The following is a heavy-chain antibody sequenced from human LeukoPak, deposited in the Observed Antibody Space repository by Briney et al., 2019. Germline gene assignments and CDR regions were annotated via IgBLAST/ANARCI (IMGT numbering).Heavy chain of an antibody. Sequence: GSLGLSCAACGFAFSTYTMNCARQAPGKGLEWVASINSGGTTTHYAFSVKGRFTISRDNAQNALYLQMNGLRGDDAALYYCLRGDSRDFWGQGTLVTVSS. J-gene: IGHJ4*02. CDR1: GFAFSTYT. D-gene: IGHD3-22*01. CDR3: LRGDSRDF. V-gene: IGHV3-21*06. CDR2: INSGGTTT.